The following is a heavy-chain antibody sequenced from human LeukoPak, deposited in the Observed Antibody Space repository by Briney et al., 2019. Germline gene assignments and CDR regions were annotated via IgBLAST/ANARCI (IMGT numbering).Heavy chain of an antibody. CDR2: IIPILGIA. D-gene: IGHD4-17*01. Sequence: SVKVSCKASGGTFSSYAISWVRQAPGQGLEWMGRIIPILGIANYAQKFQGRVTITADKSTSTAYMELSSLRSEDAAVYYCARDQSSHYDGVGHYYGMDVWGQGTTVTVSS. J-gene: IGHJ6*02. CDR3: ARDQSSHYDGVGHYYGMDV. CDR1: GGTFSSYA. V-gene: IGHV1-69*04.